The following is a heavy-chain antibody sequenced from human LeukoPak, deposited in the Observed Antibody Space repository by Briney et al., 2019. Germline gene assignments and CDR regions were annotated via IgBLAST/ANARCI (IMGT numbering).Heavy chain of an antibody. J-gene: IGHJ4*02. Sequence: SETLSLTCAVYGGSFSGYYWSWIRQPPGKGLEWIGEINHSGSTNYNPSLKSRVTISVDTSKNQSSLKLSSVTAADTAVYYCARLEGSSSSWYGGYWGQGTLVTVSS. CDR2: INHSGST. CDR1: GGSFSGYY. V-gene: IGHV4-34*01. D-gene: IGHD6-13*01. CDR3: ARLEGSSSSWYGGY.